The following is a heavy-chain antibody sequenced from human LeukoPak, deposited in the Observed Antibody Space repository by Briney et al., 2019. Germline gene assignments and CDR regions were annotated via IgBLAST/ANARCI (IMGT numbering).Heavy chain of an antibody. J-gene: IGHJ1*01. CDR1: GFTFSIYS. D-gene: IGHD4-23*01. CDR2: LSSHSNNI. V-gene: IGHV3-21*06. Sequence: PGGSLRLSCAPSGFTFSIYSMDCGRQAPGKGLEGVSYLSSHSNNIYYADSVKGRFTISRAKGMNSLYLLMNSLRGEDKAVYSCVYGGGYFQHWGEGTLVTVSS. CDR3: VYGGGYFQH.